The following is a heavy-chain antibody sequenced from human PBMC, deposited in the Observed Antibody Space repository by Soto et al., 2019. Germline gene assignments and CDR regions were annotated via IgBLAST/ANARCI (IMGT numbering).Heavy chain of an antibody. CDR2: FSLSGTT. D-gene: IGHD2-8*02. V-gene: IGHV4-4*07. J-gene: IGHJ4*02. Sequence: SETLSLTCTVSGASITGSSYWSWIRQPAGKGLEWIGRFSLSGTTNYNPSLRSRVTMSADVSKNQFSLRLTSVTAADTALYYCARGMTPPGAPAWYYFDSWGQGTLVTVSS. CDR1: GASITGSSY. CDR3: ARGMTPPGAPAWYYFDS.